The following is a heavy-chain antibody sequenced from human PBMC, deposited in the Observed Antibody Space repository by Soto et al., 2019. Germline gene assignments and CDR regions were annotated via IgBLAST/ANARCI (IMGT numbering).Heavy chain of an antibody. CDR1: GFTFSNYG. D-gene: IGHD3-22*01. CDR3: PKWEYYDI. Sequence: GGALRLSAAAPGFTFSNYGMSWVRQAPGKGLEWVSAISGGGGNTYYAGSVKGRFTISRDNSKNTLYLQMNSLRAEDTAVYYCPKWEYYDIWGQGTLVTVSS. CDR2: ISGGGGNT. V-gene: IGHV3-23*01. J-gene: IGHJ4*02.